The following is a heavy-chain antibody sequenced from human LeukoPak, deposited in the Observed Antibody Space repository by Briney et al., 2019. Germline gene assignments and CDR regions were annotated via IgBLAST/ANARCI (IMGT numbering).Heavy chain of an antibody. Sequence: TGGSLRLSCAASGFTFRNYVMSWVRQAPGKGLEWVSGVSSTGGGTYYADSVKGRFSISRDNSKSILYLQMNNLRAEDTAVYYCAKVGSIADCFDSWGQGTLVSVSS. CDR1: GFTFRNYV. V-gene: IGHV3-23*01. CDR3: AKVGSIADCFDS. D-gene: IGHD3-10*01. J-gene: IGHJ5*01. CDR2: VSSTGGGT.